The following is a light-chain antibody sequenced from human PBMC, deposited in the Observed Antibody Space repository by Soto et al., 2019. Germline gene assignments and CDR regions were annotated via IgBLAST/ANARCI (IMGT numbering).Light chain of an antibody. CDR3: SSYTSSRGV. CDR2: DVS. J-gene: IGLJ2*01. CDR1: SSDVGGYNY. V-gene: IGLV2-14*01. Sequence: QSVLTQPASVSGSPGQSITISCTGTSSDVGGYNYVSWYQQHPGKAPKLMIYDVSNRPSGVSNRFSGSKSGNTASLTISGLQAEDEADYYCSSYTSSRGVFGGGTKVTVL.